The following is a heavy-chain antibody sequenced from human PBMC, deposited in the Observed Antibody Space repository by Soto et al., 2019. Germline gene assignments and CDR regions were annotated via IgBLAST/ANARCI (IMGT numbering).Heavy chain of an antibody. CDR1: GGTFSSYA. J-gene: IGHJ4*02. CDR2: IIPIFGTA. Sequence: SVKVSFKASGGTFSSYAISWLRQAPGQGLEWMGGIIPIFGTANYAQKFQGRVTITADKSTSTAYMELSSLRSEDTAVYYCARVRSGGSGWYWHFDYWGQGTLVTVSS. V-gene: IGHV1-69*06. D-gene: IGHD6-19*01. CDR3: ARVRSGGSGWYWHFDY.